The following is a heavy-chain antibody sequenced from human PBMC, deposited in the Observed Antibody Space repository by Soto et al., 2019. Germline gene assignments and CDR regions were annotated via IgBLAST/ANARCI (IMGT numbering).Heavy chain of an antibody. CDR1: GFTFRTSV. J-gene: IGHJ4*02. CDR3: AKEYTAHRHFDY. V-gene: IGHV3-30*18. CDR2: IASDSSYK. D-gene: IGHD5-18*01. Sequence: QVQLVESGGGVVQPGTSLRLSCAASGFTFRTSVIHWVRQAPGKGLEWLAVIASDSSYKNCTGSVKGRFTISRDNSKITLYLEMSSLRAEDTAVYYCAKEYTAHRHFDYWGLGTLVTVSP.